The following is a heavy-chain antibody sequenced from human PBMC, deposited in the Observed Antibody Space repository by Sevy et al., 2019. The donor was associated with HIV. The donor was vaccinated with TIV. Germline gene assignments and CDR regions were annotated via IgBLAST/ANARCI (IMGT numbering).Heavy chain of an antibody. J-gene: IGHJ4*02. CDR2: IYYSGST. CDR1: GGSISSYY. V-gene: IGHV4-59*01. CDR3: AREVARYYIDY. D-gene: IGHD5-12*01. Sequence: SETLSLTCTASGGSISSYYWSWIRQPPGKGLEWIGYIYYSGSTNYNPSLKSRVTISVDTSKNQSSLKLGSVTAADTAVYYCAREVARYYIDYWGQGTLVTVSS.